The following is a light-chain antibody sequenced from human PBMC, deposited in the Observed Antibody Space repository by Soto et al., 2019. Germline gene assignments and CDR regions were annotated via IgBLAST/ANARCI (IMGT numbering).Light chain of an antibody. CDR3: QSFDNTLSAWV. Sequence: QAVLTQSPSVSGAPGQRVTISCTGSSSNIGAGYAVHWYQQLPGTAPRLLMYGTYRPSGVPDRFSVSKSGTSASLAITGLQPEDEADYYCQSFDNTLSAWVFGGGTKLTVL. CDR2: GT. J-gene: IGLJ3*02. CDR1: SSNIGAGYA. V-gene: IGLV1-40*01.